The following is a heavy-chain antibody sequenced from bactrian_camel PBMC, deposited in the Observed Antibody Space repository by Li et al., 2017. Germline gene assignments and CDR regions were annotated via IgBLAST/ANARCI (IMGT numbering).Heavy chain of an antibody. Sequence: HVQLVESGGGSVQAGGSLRLSCTTSGYTFSSGYCMCWFRQAPGEFREGVASFTSDGSISYGDSVKGRFTISRENAKNTIYLQMNSLKSEDTAMYYCGDTFAFLGWGQGQGTQVTV. J-gene: IGHJ4*01. V-gene: IGHV3S1*01. D-gene: IGHD2*01. CDR1: GYTFSSGYC. CDR2: FTSDGSI.